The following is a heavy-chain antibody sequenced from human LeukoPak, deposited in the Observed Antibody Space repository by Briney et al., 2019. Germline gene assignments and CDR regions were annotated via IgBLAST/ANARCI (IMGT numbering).Heavy chain of an antibody. V-gene: IGHV4-59*08. Sequence: SETLSLTCTVSGGSISNYYWSWIRQPPGKGPEWIGYIYYSGSTNYNPSLKSRVTISLDTSKNQFSLKLSSVTAADTAVYYCARLRGGYSYDYSGPTLDYWGQGTLVTVSS. CDR3: ARLRGGYSYDYSGPTLDY. CDR2: IYYSGST. J-gene: IGHJ4*02. D-gene: IGHD5-18*01. CDR1: GGSISNYY.